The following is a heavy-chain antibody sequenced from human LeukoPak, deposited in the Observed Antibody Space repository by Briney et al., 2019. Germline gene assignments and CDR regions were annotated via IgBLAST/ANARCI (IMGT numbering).Heavy chain of an antibody. CDR3: ARLGYCSGGSCSNH. J-gene: IGHJ4*02. V-gene: IGHV1-8*01. D-gene: IGHD2-15*01. CDR1: GYTFTSYD. CDR2: MNPNSGNT. Sequence: ASVKVSCKASGYTFTSYDINWVRQATGQGLEWMGWMNPNSGNTGYAQKFQGRVTMTRDTSISTAYMELSRLRSDDTAVYYCARLGYCSGGSCSNHWGQGTLVTVSS.